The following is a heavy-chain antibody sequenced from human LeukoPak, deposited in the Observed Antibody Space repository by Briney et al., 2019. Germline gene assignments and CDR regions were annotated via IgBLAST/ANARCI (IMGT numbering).Heavy chain of an antibody. Sequence: GGSLRLSCAASGFPVSDYYMNWVRQAPGKGLEWVSSINSGGYTYHADSAKGRFTISRDNSKNSEFLQINSLRAEDTAVYSCARDLAATVHPSNYWGQGLVTVSS. J-gene: IGHJ4*02. CDR1: GFPVSDYY. V-gene: IGHV3-53*01. D-gene: IGHD4-17*01. CDR3: ARDLAATVHPSNY. CDR2: INSGGYT.